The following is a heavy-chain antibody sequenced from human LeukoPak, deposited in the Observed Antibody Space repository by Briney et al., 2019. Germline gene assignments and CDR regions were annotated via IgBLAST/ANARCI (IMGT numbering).Heavy chain of an antibody. J-gene: IGHJ3*01. D-gene: IGHD1-26*01. CDR1: GFTFSSYA. Sequence: PGGSLRLSCAASGFTFSSYAMHWVRQAPGKGLEYVSAISGNGGSTYYANSVKGRFTISRDNSKNTLYPQMGSLRTEDMAVYYCARDLWVGATAFDFWGQGTMVTVPS. CDR2: ISGNGGST. V-gene: IGHV3-64*01. CDR3: ARDLWVGATAFDF.